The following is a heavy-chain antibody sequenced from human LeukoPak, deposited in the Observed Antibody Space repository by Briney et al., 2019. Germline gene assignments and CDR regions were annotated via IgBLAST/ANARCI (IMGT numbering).Heavy chain of an antibody. CDR1: GYTLTELS. CDR3: ARGYHSGYDYFVKHPYYFDY. CDR2: FDPEDGET. Sequence: ASVKVSCKVSGYTLTELSMHWVRQAPGKGLEWMGGFDPEDGETIYAQKFQGRVTMTEDTSTDTVYMELSSLRSEDTAVYYCARGYHSGYDYFVKHPYYFDYWGQGTLVTVSS. V-gene: IGHV1-24*01. J-gene: IGHJ4*02. D-gene: IGHD5-12*01.